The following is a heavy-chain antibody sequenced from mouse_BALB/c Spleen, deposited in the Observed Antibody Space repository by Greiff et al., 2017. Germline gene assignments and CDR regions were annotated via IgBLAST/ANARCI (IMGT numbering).Heavy chain of an antibody. V-gene: IGHV5-9-4*01. CDR1: GFTFSSYA. CDR2: ISSGGSYT. D-gene: IGHD4-1*01. CDR3: AILGLAY. Sequence: EVKLVESGGGLVKPGGSLKLSCAASGFTFSSYAMSWVRQSPEKRLEWVAEISSGGSYTYYPDTVTGRFTISRDNAKNTLYLEMSSLRSEDTAMYYCAILGLAYWGQGTLVTVSA. J-gene: IGHJ3*01.